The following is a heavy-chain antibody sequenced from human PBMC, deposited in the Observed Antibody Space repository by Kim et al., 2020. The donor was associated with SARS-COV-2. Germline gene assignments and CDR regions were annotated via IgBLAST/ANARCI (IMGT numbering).Heavy chain of an antibody. V-gene: IGHV3-30*04. CDR3: ARREGQLDGNWYFDL. CDR2: ISYDGSNK. D-gene: IGHD6-13*01. CDR1: GFTFSSYA. J-gene: IGHJ2*01. Sequence: GGSLRLSCAASGFTFSSYAMHWVRQAPGKGLEWVAVISYDGSNKYYADSVKGRFTISRDNSKNTLYLQMNSLRAEDTAVYYCARREGQLDGNWYFDLWGRGTLVTVSS.